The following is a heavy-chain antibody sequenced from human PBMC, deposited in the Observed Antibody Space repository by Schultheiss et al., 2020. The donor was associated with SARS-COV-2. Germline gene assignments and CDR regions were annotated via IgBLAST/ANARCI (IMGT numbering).Heavy chain of an antibody. J-gene: IGHJ5*02. CDR2: ISGSSNYI. CDR3: ARDWAAVAGTDNWFDP. D-gene: IGHD6-19*01. CDR1: GFTFGDYA. Sequence: GGSLRLSCIASGFTFGDYAMSWVRQAPGRGLVWVSSISGSSNYIYYANSVKGRFTISRDNAKNSLYLQMNSLRAEDTAVYYCARDWAAVAGTDNWFDPWGQGTLVTVSS. V-gene: IGHV3-21*04.